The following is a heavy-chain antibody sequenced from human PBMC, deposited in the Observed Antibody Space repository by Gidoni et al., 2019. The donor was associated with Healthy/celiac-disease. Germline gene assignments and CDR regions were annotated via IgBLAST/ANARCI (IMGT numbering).Heavy chain of an antibody. V-gene: IGHV4-31*03. CDR3: ARDVTYYDFWSGYYRGEGWFDP. J-gene: IGHJ5*02. CDR2: IYYSGST. D-gene: IGHD3-3*01. CDR1: GGSISSGGYY. Sequence: QVQLQESGPGLVKPSQTLSLTCTVSGGSISSGGYYCTWLRQHPGKGLEWIGYIYYSGSTYYNPSLKSRVTISVDTSKNQFSLKLSSVTAADTAVYYCARDVTYYDFWSGYYRGEGWFDPWGQGTLVTVSS.